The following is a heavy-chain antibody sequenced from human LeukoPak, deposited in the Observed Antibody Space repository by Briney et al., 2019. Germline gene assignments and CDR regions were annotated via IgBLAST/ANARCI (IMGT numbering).Heavy chain of an antibody. CDR2: ISSSGSTI. D-gene: IGHD3-22*01. J-gene: IGHJ4*02. V-gene: IGHV3-48*03. CDR1: GFTFSSYE. CDR3: ARDKGTYYYDSSPEGY. Sequence: GGSLRLSCAASGFTFSSYEMNWVRQAPGEGLEWVSYISSSGSTIYYADSVKGRFTISRDNAKNSLYLQMNSLRAEGTAVYYCARDKGTYYYDSSPEGYWGQGTLVTVSS.